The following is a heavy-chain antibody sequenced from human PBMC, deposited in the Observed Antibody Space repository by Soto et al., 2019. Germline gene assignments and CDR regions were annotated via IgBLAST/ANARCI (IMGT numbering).Heavy chain of an antibody. Sequence: QLQLQESGPGLVKPSETLSLTCAVSGGSVSSGGNYWGWIRQSPGKGLEWIGSVHDTGTTHYNPSLTSRFTISVDTSKNQFSLNVNSVTAADTVVYYCARGLSSPSAAGVWGQGTLVTVSS. CDR3: ARGLSSPSAAGV. CDR2: VHDTGTT. CDR1: GGSVSSGGNY. D-gene: IGHD6-6*01. V-gene: IGHV4-39*01. J-gene: IGHJ4*02.